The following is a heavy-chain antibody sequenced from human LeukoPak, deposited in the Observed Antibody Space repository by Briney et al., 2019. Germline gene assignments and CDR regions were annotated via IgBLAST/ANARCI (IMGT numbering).Heavy chain of an antibody. CDR3: ARDAGYCSGGSCHPGDY. CDR2: IIPIFGTA. CDR1: GGTFSSYA. J-gene: IGHJ4*02. D-gene: IGHD2-15*01. Sequence: SVKVSCKASGGTFSSYAISWVRQAPGQGLEWMGGIIPIFGTANYAQKFQGRVTITADESTSTAYMELSSLRSEDTAVYYCARDAGYCSGGSCHPGDYWGQGTLVTVSS. V-gene: IGHV1-69*01.